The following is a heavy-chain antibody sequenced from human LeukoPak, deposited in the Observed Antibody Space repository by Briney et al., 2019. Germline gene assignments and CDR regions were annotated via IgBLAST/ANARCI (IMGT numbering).Heavy chain of an antibody. Sequence: SETLSLTCTVSGGSISTYYWSWIRQPPGEGLEWIGYIYYSGSTNYHPSLKSRVTMSVDTSKNQCSLKLTSVTAADTAVYYCASGGAGIAAAPWGQGTMVTVSS. D-gene: IGHD6-13*01. CDR1: GGSISTYY. CDR3: ASGGAGIAAAP. J-gene: IGHJ3*01. V-gene: IGHV4-59*01. CDR2: IYYSGST.